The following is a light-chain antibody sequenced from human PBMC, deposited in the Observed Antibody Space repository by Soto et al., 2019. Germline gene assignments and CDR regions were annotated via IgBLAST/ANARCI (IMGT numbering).Light chain of an antibody. V-gene: IGLV2-8*01. J-gene: IGLJ1*01. CDR1: SSDVGGYNY. CDR2: EVS. Sequence: QSVLTQPPSASGSPGQLVTISCTGTSSDVGGYNYVSWYQQHPGKAPKLMIYEVSKRPSGVPDRFSGSKSGNTASLTVSGLQAEDEADYYCSSYVGSNNFVFGTGTKVTVL. CDR3: SSYVGSNNFV.